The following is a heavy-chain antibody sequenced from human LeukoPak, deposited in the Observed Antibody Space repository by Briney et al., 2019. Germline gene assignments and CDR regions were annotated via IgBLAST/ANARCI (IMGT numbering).Heavy chain of an antibody. J-gene: IGHJ3*02. D-gene: IGHD5-18*01. CDR3: ASADTAMVRWWGQGPTDAFDI. CDR1: GFTFSSYW. V-gene: IGHV3-74*01. CDR2: INSDGSST. Sequence: PGGSLRLSCAASGFTFSSYWMHWVRQAPGKGLVWVSRINSDGSSTSYADSVKGRFTISRDNAKNTLYLQMNSLRAEDTAVYYCASADTAMVRWWGQGPTDAFDIWGQGTMVTVSS.